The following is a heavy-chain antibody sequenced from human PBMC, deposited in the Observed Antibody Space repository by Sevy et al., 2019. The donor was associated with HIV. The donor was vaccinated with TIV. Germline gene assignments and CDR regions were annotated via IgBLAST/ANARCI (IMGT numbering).Heavy chain of an antibody. CDR3: AKDFPGAPGTLGDY. CDR2: IRGGGGST. CDR1: GFTFSSYA. D-gene: IGHD7-27*01. J-gene: IGHJ4*02. V-gene: IGHV3-23*01. Sequence: GGSLRLSCAASGFTFSSYAMSWVRQAPGKGLEWVSAIRGGGGSTYYADSGKGRFTTSRDNSKNTLYLQMNSLRAEDTAVYYCAKDFPGAPGTLGDYWGQGTLVTVSS.